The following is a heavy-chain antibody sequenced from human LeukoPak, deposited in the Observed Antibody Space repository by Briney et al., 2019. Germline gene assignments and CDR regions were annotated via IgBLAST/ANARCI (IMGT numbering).Heavy chain of an antibody. D-gene: IGHD2-15*01. CDR1: GYTFTGYY. CDR3: AREGRYCSGGSCYSFAFDI. V-gene: IGHV1-2*06. J-gene: IGHJ3*02. Sequence: ASVKVSCKASGYTFTGYYMHWVRQAPGQGLEGMGRINPNSGGTNYAQKFQGRVTMTRDTSISTAYMELSRLRSDDTAVYYCAREGRYCSGGSCYSFAFDIWGQGTMVTVSS. CDR2: INPNSGGT.